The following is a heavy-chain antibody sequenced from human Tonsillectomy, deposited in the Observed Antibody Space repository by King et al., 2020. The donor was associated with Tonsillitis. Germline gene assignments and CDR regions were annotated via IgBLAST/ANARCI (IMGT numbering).Heavy chain of an antibody. D-gene: IGHD2-15*01. CDR2: ISYDGSNK. Sequence: VQLVESGGGVVQPGRSLRLSCAASGFTFSSYGMHWVRQAPGKGLEWVAVISYDGSNKYYADSVKGRFTISRDNSKNTLYLQMNSLRAEDTAVYYCAKDYCSGGSCYFDYWGQGTRVTVAS. J-gene: IGHJ4*02. V-gene: IGHV3-30*18. CDR3: AKDYCSGGSCYFDY. CDR1: GFTFSSYG.